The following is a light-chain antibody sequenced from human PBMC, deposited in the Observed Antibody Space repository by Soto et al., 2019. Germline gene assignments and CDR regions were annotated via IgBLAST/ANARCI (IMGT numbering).Light chain of an antibody. Sequence: EIVLTQSPGTLSLSPGERATLSCRASQSVSSSFLAWYQQKPGQAPRLLIYGASSRATGIPDRFSGSGSGTDFTLTISRLEPGDFAVYYCQQYGSSPRTFGQGTNLEIK. J-gene: IGKJ2*01. V-gene: IGKV3-20*01. CDR2: GAS. CDR1: QSVSSSF. CDR3: QQYGSSPRT.